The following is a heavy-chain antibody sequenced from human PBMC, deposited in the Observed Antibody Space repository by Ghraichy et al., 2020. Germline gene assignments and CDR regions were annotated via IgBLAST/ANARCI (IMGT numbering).Heavy chain of an antibody. CDR2: ISRNGRDT. V-gene: IGHV3-11*06. J-gene: IGHJ5*02. CDR3: VREGQELGKSGFDL. D-gene: IGHD1-7*01. Sequence: GALRLSCATSGFRFRDHYMSWIRQAPGKGLEWVSLISRNGRDTNYADSVRGRFTISRDNAKNSLYLQLNTLRVEDTAVYYCVREGQELGKSGFDLWGQGTLVTVSS. CDR1: GFRFRDHY.